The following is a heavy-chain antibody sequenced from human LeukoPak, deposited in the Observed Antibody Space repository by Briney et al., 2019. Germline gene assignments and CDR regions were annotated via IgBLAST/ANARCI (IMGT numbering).Heavy chain of an antibody. CDR3: ARETIVGAKVFDY. CDR2: IYYSGST. D-gene: IGHD1-26*01. V-gene: IGHV4-59*06. J-gene: IGHJ4*02. Sequence: NPGGSLRLSCAASGFTFSDYTLNWVRQPPAKGLEWIGYIYYSGSTYYNPSLKSRVTISVDTSKNQFSLKLSSVTAADTAVYYCARETIVGAKVFDYWGQGTLVTVSS. CDR1: GFTFSDYT.